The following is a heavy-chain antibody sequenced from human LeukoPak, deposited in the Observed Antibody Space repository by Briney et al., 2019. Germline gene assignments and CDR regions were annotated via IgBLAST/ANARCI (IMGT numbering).Heavy chain of an antibody. D-gene: IGHD2-21*01. Sequence: GGSLRLSCAASGFTFENYRMHWVRQAPGKGLEWVSLVTHDGSNKYYADSVKGRFTISRDNSKNTVHLQMSSLRTEDTAVYYCARDLLDCGGPKCSDYGGQGTLVTVSS. J-gene: IGHJ4*02. CDR2: VTHDGSNK. V-gene: IGHV3-30-3*01. CDR3: ARDLLDCGGPKCSDY. CDR1: GFTFENYR.